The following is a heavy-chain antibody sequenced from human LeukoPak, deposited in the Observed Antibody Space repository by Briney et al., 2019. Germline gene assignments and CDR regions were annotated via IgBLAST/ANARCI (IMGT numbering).Heavy chain of an antibody. CDR2: VSGSGGST. D-gene: IGHD6-13*01. Sequence: HPGGSLRLSCAASGFTFSSYAMSWVRQAPGKGLEGVSVVSGSGGSTYYADSVKGRFTISRDNSKNTLYLQMNSLRAEDTAVYYCAKAVRGYSSSSDYWGQGTLVTVSS. CDR3: AKAVRGYSSSSDY. V-gene: IGHV3-23*01. J-gene: IGHJ4*02. CDR1: GFTFSSYA.